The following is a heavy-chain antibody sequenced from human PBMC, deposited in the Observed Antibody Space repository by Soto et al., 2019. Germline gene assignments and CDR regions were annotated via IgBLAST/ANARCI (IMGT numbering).Heavy chain of an antibody. J-gene: IGHJ4*02. CDR3: ARDGSAGSLEY. D-gene: IGHD3-10*01. CDR2: ISAYNDYT. Sequence: QAQLVQSGGEVKRPGASVKVSCKASGYTFNKYGFNWVRQAPGQGLEWMGRISAYNDYTNFAQKFQGRVTLTTDASTNTAYMELKILRSDDTAIYYCARDGSAGSLEYWGPGTLVAVSA. CDR1: GYTFNKYG. V-gene: IGHV1-18*01.